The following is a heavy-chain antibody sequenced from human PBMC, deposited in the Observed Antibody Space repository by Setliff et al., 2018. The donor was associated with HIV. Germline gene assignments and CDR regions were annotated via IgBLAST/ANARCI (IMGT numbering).Heavy chain of an antibody. CDR3: ATGESIAAAPFDY. Sequence: ASVKVSCKVSGYTLTELSMHWVRQAPGKGLEWMGGFDPEDGETIYAQKFQGRXXXXEDTSTDTAYMELRSLRSEDTAVYYCATGESIAAAPFDYEVQGTLVTVSS. J-gene: IGHJ4*02. V-gene: IGHV1-24*01. D-gene: IGHD6-13*01. CDR1: GYTLTELS. CDR2: FDPEDGET.